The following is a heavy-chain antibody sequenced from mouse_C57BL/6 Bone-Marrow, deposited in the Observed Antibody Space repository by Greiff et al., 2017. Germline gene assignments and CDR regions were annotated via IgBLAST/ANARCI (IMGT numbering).Heavy chain of an antibody. CDR1: GFSLTSYG. V-gene: IGHV2-3*01. D-gene: IGHD2-4*01. Sequence: VKLQESGPGLVAPSQSLSITCTVSGFSLTSYGVSWVRQPPGKGLEWLGVIWGDGSTNYHSALISRLSISKDNSKSQVFLKLNSLQTDDTATYXCAKPLMITTEYYDARDYWGQGTSVTVSS. CDR3: AKPLMITTEYYDARDY. J-gene: IGHJ4*01. CDR2: IWGDGST.